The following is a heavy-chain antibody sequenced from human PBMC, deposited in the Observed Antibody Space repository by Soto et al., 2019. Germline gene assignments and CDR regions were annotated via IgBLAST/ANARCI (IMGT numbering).Heavy chain of an antibody. J-gene: IGHJ6*03. D-gene: IGHD4-17*01. Sequence: GGSLRLSCAASGFTFSSYAMSWVRQAPGKGLEWVSAISGSGGSTYYADSVKGRFTISRDNSKNTLYLQMNSLRAEDTAVYYCAKGGIHVGYGDYRANLNYYYYYMDVWGKGTTVTVSS. CDR1: GFTFSSYA. CDR2: ISGSGGST. V-gene: IGHV3-23*01. CDR3: AKGGIHVGYGDYRANLNYYYYYMDV.